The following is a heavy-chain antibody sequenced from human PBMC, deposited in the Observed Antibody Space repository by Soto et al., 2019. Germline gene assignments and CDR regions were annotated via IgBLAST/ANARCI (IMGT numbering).Heavy chain of an antibody. CDR3: AHTVDTMLRGYGLDV. D-gene: IGHD3-10*01. CDR2: IYWDDYR. Sequence: QITLKESGPTLVKPTQTLTLTCNFTGFSLSTSGVGVGWIRQPPGKALEWLALIYWDDYRRYSPSLRSRLTITKDTSKNEVVLTMTNMDPLDTATYYCAHTVDTMLRGYGLDVWGQGTTVTVSS. J-gene: IGHJ6*02. V-gene: IGHV2-5*02. CDR1: GFSLSTSGVG.